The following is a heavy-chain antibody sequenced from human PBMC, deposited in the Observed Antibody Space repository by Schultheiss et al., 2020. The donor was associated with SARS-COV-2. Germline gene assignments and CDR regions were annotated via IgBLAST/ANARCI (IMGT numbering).Heavy chain of an antibody. V-gene: IGHV4-4*07. J-gene: IGHJ5*02. CDR3: ARRVPGLGFDP. CDR2: FYARGST. CDR1: GGSISSYY. D-gene: IGHD2-2*01. Sequence: SETLSLTCTVSGGSISSYYWSWIRQTAGKGLEFIGRFYARGSTNYNPSLKSRVTMSVDTSKNQFSLKLSSVTAADTAVYYCARRVPGLGFDPWGQGTLVTVSS.